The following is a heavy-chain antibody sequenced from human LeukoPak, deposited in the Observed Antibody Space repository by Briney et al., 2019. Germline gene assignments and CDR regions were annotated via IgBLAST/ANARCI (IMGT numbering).Heavy chain of an antibody. V-gene: IGHV3-23*01. J-gene: IGHJ4*02. CDR1: GFTVSTNY. D-gene: IGHD3-10*01. CDR3: AKDPPGSGSYYDY. Sequence: PGGSLRLSCAASGFTVSTNYMSWARQAPGKGLEWVSAISGSGGSTYYADSVKGRFTISRDNSKNTLYLQMNSLRAEDTAVYYCAKDPPGSGSYYDYWGQGTPVTVSS. CDR2: ISGSGGST.